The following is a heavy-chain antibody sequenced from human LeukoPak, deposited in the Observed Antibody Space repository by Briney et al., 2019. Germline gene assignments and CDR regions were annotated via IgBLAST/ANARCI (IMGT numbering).Heavy chain of an antibody. V-gene: IGHV1-46*03. CDR3: ARVLIRGVKGFDP. D-gene: IGHD3-16*01. J-gene: IGHJ5*02. CDR2: INPSGGST. Sequence: GASVKVSCKASGYTFTGYYMHWVRQAPGQGLERMGIINPSGGSTSYAQKFQGRVTMTRDTSTSTVYMELSSLRSGDTAVYYCARVLIRGVKGFDPWGQGTLVTVSS. CDR1: GYTFTGYY.